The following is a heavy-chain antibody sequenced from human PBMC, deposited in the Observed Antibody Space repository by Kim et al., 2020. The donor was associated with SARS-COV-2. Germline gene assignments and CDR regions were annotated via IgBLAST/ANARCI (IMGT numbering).Heavy chain of an antibody. CDR2: IIPILGIA. CDR3: AAAAMVRGVIKVEGMDV. Sequence: SVKVSCKASGGTFSSYTISWVRQAPGQGLEWMGRIIPILGIANYAQKVQGRVTITADKSTSTAYMELSSLRSEDTAVYYCAAAAMVRGVIKVEGMDVWGQGTTVTVSS. V-gene: IGHV1-69*02. D-gene: IGHD3-10*01. CDR1: GGTFSSYT. J-gene: IGHJ6*02.